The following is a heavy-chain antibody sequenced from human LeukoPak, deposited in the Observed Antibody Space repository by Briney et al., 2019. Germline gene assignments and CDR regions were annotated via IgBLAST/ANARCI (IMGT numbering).Heavy chain of an antibody. CDR2: INPYNDIT. J-gene: IGHJ6*03. CDR1: GYTFVAYG. Sequence: ASVKVSCKTSGYTFVAYGLSWLRQAPGQGLEWMGWINPYNDITDYAQTFKGRVTMTTDTSTSTAYMELRSLRSNDTAVYYCARLFGELLLPSDHFYYMDVWGKGTAVTVSS. CDR3: ARLFGELLLPSDHFYYMDV. D-gene: IGHD3-10*02. V-gene: IGHV1-18*01.